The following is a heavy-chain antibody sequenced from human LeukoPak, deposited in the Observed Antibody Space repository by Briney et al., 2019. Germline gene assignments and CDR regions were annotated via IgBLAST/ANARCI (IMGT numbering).Heavy chain of an antibody. D-gene: IGHD3-16*01. CDR2: IKQDGSEK. Sequence: PGGSLRLSCAASGFDFSTYWMSWVRQAPGKGLEWVANIKQDGSEKYYVDSVKGRFTISRDNAKNSLFLQMNSLRVEDTAVYYCAREAFGGATNYWGQGTLVTVSS. CDR1: GFDFSTYW. V-gene: IGHV3-7*01. CDR3: AREAFGGATNY. J-gene: IGHJ4*02.